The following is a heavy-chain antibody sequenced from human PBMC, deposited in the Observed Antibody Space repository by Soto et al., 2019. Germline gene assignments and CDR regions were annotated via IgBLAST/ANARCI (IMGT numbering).Heavy chain of an antibody. J-gene: IGHJ3*02. CDR2: IIPIFGTA. Sequence: SVKVSCKASGYTFTSYAISWVRQAPGQGLEWMGGIIPIFGTANYAQKFQGRVTITADESTSTAYMELSSLRSEDTAVYYCARDNPKTRMIVVPHAFDIWGQGTMVTVSS. D-gene: IGHD3-22*01. CDR1: GYTFTSYA. CDR3: ARDNPKTRMIVVPHAFDI. V-gene: IGHV1-69*13.